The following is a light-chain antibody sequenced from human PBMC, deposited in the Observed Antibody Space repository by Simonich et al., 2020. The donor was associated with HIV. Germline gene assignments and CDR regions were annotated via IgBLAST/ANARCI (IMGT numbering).Light chain of an antibody. J-gene: IGKJ3*01. Sequence: DIVMTQSPLSLPVTPGEPASISCRSSQSLLHSNGYNYLDWYLQKPGQFPQLLIDLGSNRASGVPERFSGSGSGTDFTLKISRVEAEDVGVYYCMQALQTPFTFGPGTRVDIK. CDR2: LGS. CDR3: MQALQTPFT. CDR1: QSLLHSNGYNY. V-gene: IGKV2-28*01.